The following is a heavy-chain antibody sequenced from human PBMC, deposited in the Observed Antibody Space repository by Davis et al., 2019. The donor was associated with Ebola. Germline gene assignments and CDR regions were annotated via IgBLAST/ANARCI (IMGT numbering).Heavy chain of an antibody. CDR1: GLVFSEVT. Sequence: PGGSLRLSCAASGLVFSEVTMNWVRQAPGQGLEWVSYVGRNGDDKSYSDSVKGRFTISRDDAKDSLYLYMNSLRDDDTAVYYCARRILLESRGGVDVWGQGTTVTVSS. D-gene: IGHD2-15*01. V-gene: IGHV3-48*02. CDR2: VGRNGDDK. CDR3: ARRILLESRGGVDV. J-gene: IGHJ6*02.